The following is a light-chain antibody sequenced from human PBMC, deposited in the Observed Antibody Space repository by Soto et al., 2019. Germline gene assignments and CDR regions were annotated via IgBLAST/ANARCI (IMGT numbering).Light chain of an antibody. J-gene: IGKJ3*01. CDR2: AAS. V-gene: IGKV1D-12*01. CDR1: QDISVW. CDR3: QQANSFPRT. Sequence: DIQMTQSPSSVSASVGDRVTITCRASQDISVWLAWYQQKPGKAPKLLIYAASNLQTGVPSRFSGSGSGTDFTLSIHSLQPEEFATYYCQQANSFPRTFGPGTKVDIK.